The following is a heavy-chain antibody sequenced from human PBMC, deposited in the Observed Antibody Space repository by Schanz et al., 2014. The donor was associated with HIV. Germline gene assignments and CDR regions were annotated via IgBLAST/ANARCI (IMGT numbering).Heavy chain of an antibody. CDR3: ARDVAGCSGTSCYSDAFDI. Sequence: ELQLVESGGGVVRPGGSLRLSCAASGFTFEEYGMSWVRLAPGKGLEWVSTVGYGGDNTYYADSVEGRFTISRDNSKSTLYLQMNSLRAEDTAVYFCARDVAGCSGTSCYSDAFDIWGQGTLVTVSS. CDR2: VGYGGDNT. D-gene: IGHD2-2*01. J-gene: IGHJ3*02. V-gene: IGHV3-23*04. CDR1: GFTFEEYG.